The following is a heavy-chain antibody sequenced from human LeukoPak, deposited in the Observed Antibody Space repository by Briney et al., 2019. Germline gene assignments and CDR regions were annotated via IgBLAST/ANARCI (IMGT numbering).Heavy chain of an antibody. J-gene: IGHJ2*01. CDR2: IDHSGST. CDR3: ARRGYSSSWYVSPTLRSWYFDL. D-gene: IGHD6-13*01. V-gene: IGHV4-34*01. Sequence: SETLSLTCAVYGGSFSGYYWSWIRQPPGKGLEWIGEIDHSGSTNYNPSLKSRVTISVDTSKNQFSLKLSSVTAADTAVYYCARRGYSSSWYVSPTLRSWYFDLWGRGTLVTVSS. CDR1: GGSFSGYY.